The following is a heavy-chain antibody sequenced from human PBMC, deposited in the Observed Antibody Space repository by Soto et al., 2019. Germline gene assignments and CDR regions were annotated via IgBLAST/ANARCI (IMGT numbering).Heavy chain of an antibody. D-gene: IGHD3-9*01. V-gene: IGHV3-7*01. CDR2: IKQDGSEK. CDR1: GFTFSSYW. CDR3: ARDNPHYDILTGYPDY. Sequence: PGGSLRLSCAASGFTFSSYWMSWVRQAPGKGLEWVANIKQDGSEKYYVDSVKGRFTISRDNAKNSLYLQMNSLRAEDTAVYYCARDNPHYDILTGYPDYWGQGTLVTVSS. J-gene: IGHJ4*02.